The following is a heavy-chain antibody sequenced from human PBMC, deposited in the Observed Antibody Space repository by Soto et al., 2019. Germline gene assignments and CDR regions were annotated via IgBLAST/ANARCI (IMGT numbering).Heavy chain of an antibody. Sequence: QVQLVQSGAEVKKPGASVKVACKASGYTFTSYGISWVRQAPGQGLEWMGWISAYNGNTNYAQKRQGRVTMTTDTSTSTAYMELRSLRSDDTAVYYCARDHGRYSSALWFDPWGQGTLVTVSS. D-gene: IGHD6-19*01. CDR2: ISAYNGNT. CDR3: ARDHGRYSSALWFDP. J-gene: IGHJ5*02. CDR1: GYTFTSYG. V-gene: IGHV1-18*01.